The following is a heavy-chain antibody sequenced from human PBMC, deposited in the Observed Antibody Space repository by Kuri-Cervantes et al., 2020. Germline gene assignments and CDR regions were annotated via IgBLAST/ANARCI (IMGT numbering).Heavy chain of an antibody. CDR2: IWYDGSNK. Sequence: LSLTCAASGFTFSSYGMRWVRQAPGKGLEWVAVIWYDGSNKYYADSVKGRFTISRDNSKNTLYLQMNSLRAEDTAVYYCARDFRDLITGTTYHYYYGMDVWGQGTTVTVSS. CDR3: ARDFRDLITGTTYHYYYGMDV. D-gene: IGHD1-7*01. CDR1: GFTFSSYG. J-gene: IGHJ6*02. V-gene: IGHV3-33*01.